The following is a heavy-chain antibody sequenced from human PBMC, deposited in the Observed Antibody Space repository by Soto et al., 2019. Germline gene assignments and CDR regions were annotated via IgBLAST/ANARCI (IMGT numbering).Heavy chain of an antibody. CDR2: IYPGDSDT. V-gene: IGHV5-51*01. CDR1: GYSFTSYW. CDR3: ARHRNNNADTTMVY. Sequence: GESLKISCKGSGYSFTSYWIGWVRQMPGKGLEWMGIIYPGDSDTRYSPSFQGQVTISAGKSISTAYLQWSSLKASDTGMYYCARHRNNNADTTMVYWGKGTLVTVSS. D-gene: IGHD5-18*01. J-gene: IGHJ4*02.